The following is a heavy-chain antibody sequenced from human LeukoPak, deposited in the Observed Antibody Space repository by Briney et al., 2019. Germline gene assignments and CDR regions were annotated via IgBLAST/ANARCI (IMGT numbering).Heavy chain of an antibody. CDR3: ARGADSSGYYSIFYFDY. CDR2: IYSSGST. Sequence: SETLSLTCTVSGGSIGSYYWSWIRQPPGKGLEWIGYIYSSGSTNYNPSLKSRVTISVDTSKNQFSLKLSSVTAADTAVYYCARGADSSGYYSIFYFDYWGQGTLVTVSS. CDR1: GGSIGSYY. D-gene: IGHD3-22*01. J-gene: IGHJ4*02. V-gene: IGHV4-59*01.